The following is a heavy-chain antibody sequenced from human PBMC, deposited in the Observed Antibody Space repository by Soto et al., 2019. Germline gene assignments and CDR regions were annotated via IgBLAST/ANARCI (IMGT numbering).Heavy chain of an antibody. V-gene: IGHV3-30-3*01. Sequence: SLRLSCAASGFTFSSYAMHWVRQAPGKGLEWVAVISYDGSNKYYADSVKGRFTISRDNSKNTLYLQMNSLRAEDTAVYYCARAGSSSWYYYYYGMDVWGQGTTVTVSS. CDR1: GFTFSSYA. D-gene: IGHD6-13*01. CDR2: ISYDGSNK. CDR3: ARAGSSSWYYYYYGMDV. J-gene: IGHJ6*02.